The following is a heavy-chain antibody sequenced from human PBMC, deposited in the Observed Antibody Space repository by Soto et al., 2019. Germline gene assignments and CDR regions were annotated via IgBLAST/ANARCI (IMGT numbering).Heavy chain of an antibody. Sequence: SVKVSCKASGGTFSSHAISWVRQAPGRGLEWMGGIIPIFGTTNYAQNFRARVTITADESTSTAYMEQSSLTSEDTAVYYCGSVGYCSSTNCLFYYYHYGMDVWGQGTTVTVSS. J-gene: IGHJ6*02. CDR1: GGTFSSHA. D-gene: IGHD2-2*03. V-gene: IGHV1-69*13. CDR3: GSVGYCSSTNCLFYYYHYGMDV. CDR2: IIPIFGTT.